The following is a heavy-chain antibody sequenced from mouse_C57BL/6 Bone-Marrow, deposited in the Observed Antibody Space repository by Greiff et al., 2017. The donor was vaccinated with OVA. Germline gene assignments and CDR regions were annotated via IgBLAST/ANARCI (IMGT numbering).Heavy chain of an antibody. CDR2: IYPVSGDT. Sequence: QVQLQQSGAELASPGASVTLSCKASGYTFTDHIMNWVKKRPGQGLEWIGRIYPVSGDTNYNQKFMGKATFSADRSSSTVYMVLNSLTSEDPAVYYCGGGGYDYDDAMDDWGQGTSVTVSS. CDR1: GYTFTDHI. J-gene: IGHJ4*01. V-gene: IGHV1-11*01. CDR3: GGGGYDYDDAMDD. D-gene: IGHD2-4*01.